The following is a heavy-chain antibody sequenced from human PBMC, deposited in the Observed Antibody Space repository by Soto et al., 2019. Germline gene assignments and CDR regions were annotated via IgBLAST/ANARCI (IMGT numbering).Heavy chain of an antibody. Sequence: EVQLVESGGGLVKPGGSLRLSCAASGFTFSSYSMNWVRQAPGKGLEWVSSISSSSSYIYYADSVKGRFTISRDNAKNSLYLEMNGLRADDTAVYYCARDRARGLSLWGQGTLVTVSS. CDR2: ISSSSSYI. CDR1: GFTFSSYS. V-gene: IGHV3-21*01. J-gene: IGHJ4*02. CDR3: ARDRARGLSL. D-gene: IGHD3-16*02.